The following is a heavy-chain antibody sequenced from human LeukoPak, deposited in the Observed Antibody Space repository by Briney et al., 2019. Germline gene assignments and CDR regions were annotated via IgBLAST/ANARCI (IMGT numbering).Heavy chain of an antibody. V-gene: IGHV3-23*01. CDR1: GLSFSIYA. CDR2: ISAGGRT. Sequence: GGSLRLSCVVSGLSFSIYAMAWVRQAPGKGLEWVSSISAGGRTYYADSGKGRFTISRDNSKETVFLQMNSLRAEDTAHYYCAKGKVNHDGAFDFWGQGTTVTVSS. D-gene: IGHD1-14*01. CDR3: AKGKVNHDGAFDF. J-gene: IGHJ3*01.